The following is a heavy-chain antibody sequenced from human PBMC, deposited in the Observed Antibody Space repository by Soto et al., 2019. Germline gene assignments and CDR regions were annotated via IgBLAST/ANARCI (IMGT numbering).Heavy chain of an antibody. CDR2: IYPGDSDT. D-gene: IGHD3-3*01. CDR3: ARLPFWSGYYTESYYYYYYMDV. V-gene: IGHV5-51*01. CDR1: GYSFTSYW. J-gene: IGHJ6*03. Sequence: EESLKISCKGSGYSFTSYWIGWVRQMPGKGLEWMGIIYPGDSDTRYSPSFQGQVTISADKSISTAYLQWSSLKASDTAMYYCARLPFWSGYYTESYYYYYYMDVWGKGTTVTVS.